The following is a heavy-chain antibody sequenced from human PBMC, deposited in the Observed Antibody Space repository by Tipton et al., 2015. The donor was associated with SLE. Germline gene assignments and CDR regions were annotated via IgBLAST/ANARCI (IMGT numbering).Heavy chain of an antibody. CDR3: ARASGGKSPY. V-gene: IGHV4-59*01. CDR2: IYYTGST. Sequence: TLSLTCTVSGGSIRSFYWSWIRQPPGKGLEWIGNIYYTGSTNYNPSLKSRVTISVDTSKNQFSLNLTSVTAADTAIYYCARASGGKSPYWGQGTLVTVSS. D-gene: IGHD4-23*01. J-gene: IGHJ4*02. CDR1: GGSIRSFY.